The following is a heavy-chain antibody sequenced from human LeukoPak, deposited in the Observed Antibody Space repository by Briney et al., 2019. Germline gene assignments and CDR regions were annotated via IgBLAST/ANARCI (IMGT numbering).Heavy chain of an antibody. Sequence: SETLSLTCAVYGGSFSGYYWSWIRQPPGKGLEWIGEINHSGSTNYNPSLKSRVTISVDTSKNQFSLNLSSVTAADTAVYYCARRIWYHDILTAYNIWGQGTAVTVSS. CDR1: GGSFSGYY. CDR3: ARRIWYHDILTAYNI. V-gene: IGHV4-34*01. CDR2: INHSGST. J-gene: IGHJ4*02. D-gene: IGHD3-9*01.